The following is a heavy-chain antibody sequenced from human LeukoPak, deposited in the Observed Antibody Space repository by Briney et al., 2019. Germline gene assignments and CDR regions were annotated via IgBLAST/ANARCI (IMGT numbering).Heavy chain of an antibody. D-gene: IGHD6-13*01. Sequence: GVSLRLSCAASGFTFSSYSMNWVRQAPGKGLEWVSSISSSSSYIYYADSVKGRFTISRDNAKNSLYLQMNSLRAEDTAVYYCARAGTVVVGGYGMDVWGQGTTVTVSS. CDR1: GFTFSSYS. CDR2: ISSSSSYI. V-gene: IGHV3-21*01. CDR3: ARAGTVVVGGYGMDV. J-gene: IGHJ6*02.